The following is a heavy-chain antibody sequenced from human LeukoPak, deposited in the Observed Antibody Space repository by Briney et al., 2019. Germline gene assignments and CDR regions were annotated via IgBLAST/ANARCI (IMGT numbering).Heavy chain of an antibody. D-gene: IGHD6-19*01. CDR2: IYYSGST. J-gene: IGHJ5*02. Sequence: PSETLSLTCTVSGGSISSYYWSWIRQPPGKGLEWIGYIYYSGSTNYNPSLKSRVTISVDTSKNQFSLKLSSVTAADTAVYYCAITSYSSGFDPWGQGTLVTVSS. V-gene: IGHV4-59*01. CDR1: GGSISSYY. CDR3: AITSYSSGFDP.